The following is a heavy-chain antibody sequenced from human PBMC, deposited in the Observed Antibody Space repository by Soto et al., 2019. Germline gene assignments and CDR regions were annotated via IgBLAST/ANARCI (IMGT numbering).Heavy chain of an antibody. CDR3: ARKEYQLLNAFDI. D-gene: IGHD2-2*01. CDR2: ISSSSSYI. V-gene: IGHV3-21*01. Sequence: GGSLRLSCAASGFTFSSYSMNWVRQAPGKGLEWVSSISSSSSYIYYADSVKGRFTISRDNAKNSLYLQMNSLRAEDTAVYYCARKEYQLLNAFDIWGQGTMVTVPS. J-gene: IGHJ3*02. CDR1: GFTFSSYS.